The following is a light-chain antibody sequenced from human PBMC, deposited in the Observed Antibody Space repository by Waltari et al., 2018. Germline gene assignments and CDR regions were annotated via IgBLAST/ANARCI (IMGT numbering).Light chain of an antibody. CDR2: AAS. Sequence: NQLTQSPSSLSASVGDRVTIACRASQAISGYLAWYQQKPGKAPKLLIYAASTLQSGVPSRFSGSVSGTDFTLTISSLQPEDFATYYCQQLKSYPITFGQGTRLEIK. J-gene: IGKJ5*01. CDR3: QQLKSYPIT. CDR1: QAISGY. V-gene: IGKV1-9*01.